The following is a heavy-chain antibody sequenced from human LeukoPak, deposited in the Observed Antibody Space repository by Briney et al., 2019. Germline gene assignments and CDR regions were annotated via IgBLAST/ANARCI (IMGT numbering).Heavy chain of an antibody. V-gene: IGHV3-23*01. CDR3: AKDPRLLWFGELLENDY. CDR2: ISGSGGST. D-gene: IGHD3-10*01. CDR1: GFTFSSYA. Sequence: QTGGSLRLSCAASGFTFSSYAMSWVRQAPGKGLEWVSAISGSGGSTYYADSVKGRFTISRDNSKNTLYLQMNSLRAEDTAVYYCAKDPRLLWFGELLENDYWGQGTLVTVSS. J-gene: IGHJ4*02.